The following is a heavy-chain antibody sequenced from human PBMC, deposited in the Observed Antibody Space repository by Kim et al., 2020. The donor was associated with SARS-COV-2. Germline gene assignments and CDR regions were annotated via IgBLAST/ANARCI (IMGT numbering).Heavy chain of an antibody. J-gene: IGHJ6*01. CDR1: GYTFTDYY. CDR3: ARDPVLGSYRWRLYYGMVV. V-gene: IGHV1-2*06. CDR2: INPNSGGT. Sequence: ASVKVSCKASGYTFTDYYMHWVRQAPGQGLEWMGRINPNSGGTNYAQKFQGRVTMTRDTSIITAYMELSRLRSDDTAVYYCARDPVLGSYRWRLYYGMVV. D-gene: IGHD3-16*02.